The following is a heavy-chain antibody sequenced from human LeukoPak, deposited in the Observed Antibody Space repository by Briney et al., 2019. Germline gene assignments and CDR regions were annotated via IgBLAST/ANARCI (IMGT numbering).Heavy chain of an antibody. CDR2: IYYNGSP. CDR3: ARDSRSYERSGYYHFDY. V-gene: IGHV4-59*01. Sequence: PLETLSLTCTVSGASLISYYWNWIRQPPGKGLEWICYIYYNGSPNYNPSLKSRVTMSQDTSKNQFSLKLTSVTAADTAVYYCARDSRSYERSGYYHFDYWGQGSLVTVSS. J-gene: IGHJ4*02. CDR1: GASLISYY. D-gene: IGHD3-22*01.